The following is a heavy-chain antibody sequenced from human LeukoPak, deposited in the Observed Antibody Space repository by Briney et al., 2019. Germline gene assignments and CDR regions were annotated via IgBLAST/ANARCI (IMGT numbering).Heavy chain of an antibody. Sequence: GGSLRLSCAASGFTFSSHSMNWVRQAPGKGLEWVSSISSSSSYIYYADSVKGRFTISRDNAKNSLSLQMNSLRAEDTAVYYCARNLHGDYAMDVWGKGTTVIVS. D-gene: IGHD4-17*01. CDR1: GFTFSSHS. V-gene: IGHV3-21*01. CDR3: ARNLHGDYAMDV. CDR2: ISSSSSYI. J-gene: IGHJ6*03.